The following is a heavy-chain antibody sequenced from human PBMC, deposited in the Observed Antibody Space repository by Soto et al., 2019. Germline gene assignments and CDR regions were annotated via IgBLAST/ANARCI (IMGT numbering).Heavy chain of an antibody. CDR1: GFTFSSYA. V-gene: IGHV3-30-3*01. CDR2: ISYDGSNK. J-gene: IGHJ4*02. Sequence: QVQLVESGGGVVQPGRSLRLSCAASGFTFSSYAMHWFGQAPGKGLGGVAVISYDGSNKYYADSVKGRFTISRDNSKNTLYLQMNSLRAEDTAVYYCARDPVTLDYYDSSGYLDYWGQGTLVTVSS. CDR3: ARDPVTLDYYDSSGYLDY. D-gene: IGHD3-22*01.